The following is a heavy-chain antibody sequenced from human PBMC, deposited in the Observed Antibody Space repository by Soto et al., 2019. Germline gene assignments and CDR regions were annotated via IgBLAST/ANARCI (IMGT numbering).Heavy chain of an antibody. J-gene: IGHJ5*02. CDR2: IYYTGGT. D-gene: IGHD4-4*01. Sequence: QVKLQESGPRLVKPSQTLSLTCTVSGDSLISTHNYWAWLRHLPGKGLEWLGYIYYTGGTYFNPSLRSRLSMSVDTSTNQFSLNLSSVTVADTAVYYCAREGHLREQYNWFELWGQGTLVTVSS. CDR3: AREGHLREQYNWFEL. CDR1: GDSLISTHNY. V-gene: IGHV4-31*03.